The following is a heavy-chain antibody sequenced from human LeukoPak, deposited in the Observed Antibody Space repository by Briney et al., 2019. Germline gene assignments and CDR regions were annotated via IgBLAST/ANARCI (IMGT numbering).Heavy chain of an antibody. CDR1: GFTFSNSW. D-gene: IGHD3-22*01. CDR2: IKPDGSAQ. CDR3: ANGGTYSSCR. V-gene: IGHV3-7*01. J-gene: IGHJ4*02. Sequence: PGGSLRLSCAASGFTFSNSWMSWVRQAPGQGLEWVATIKPDGSAQYYVDSVKGRFTISRDNAKNSLFLQINSLRAEDTAVYYCANGGTYSSCRWGQGTLVTVSS.